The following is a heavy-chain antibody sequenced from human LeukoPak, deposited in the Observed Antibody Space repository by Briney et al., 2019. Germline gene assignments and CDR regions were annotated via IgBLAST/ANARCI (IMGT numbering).Heavy chain of an antibody. CDR1: GDSMSSNIYY. J-gene: IGHJ4*02. CDR3: ARHRTYFDILSHSSTQFYFDF. V-gene: IGHV4-39*01. D-gene: IGHD3-9*01. Sequence: SETLSLTCNISGDSMSSNIYYWGWIRQSPGKGLEWIGSVYYSGSAYYNPSLKSRVTISVDASRTQFSLRVTSVTAADTAIYYCARHRTYFDILSHSSTQFYFDFWGQGTLVAVSS. CDR2: VYYSGSA.